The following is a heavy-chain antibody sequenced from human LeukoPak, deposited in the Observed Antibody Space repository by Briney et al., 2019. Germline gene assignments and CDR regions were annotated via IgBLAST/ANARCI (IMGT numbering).Heavy chain of an antibody. CDR1: GGSISSNTYY. V-gene: IGHV4-39*07. J-gene: IGHJ4*02. D-gene: IGHD3-16*01. CDR2: IYYSGST. Sequence: SETLSLTCTVSGGSISSNTYYWGWIRQPPGKGLEWIGSIYYSGSTYYNPSLKSRVTISVDTSKNQFSLKLSSVTAADTAVYYCARDQGGVGYWGQGTLVTVSS. CDR3: ARDQGGVGY.